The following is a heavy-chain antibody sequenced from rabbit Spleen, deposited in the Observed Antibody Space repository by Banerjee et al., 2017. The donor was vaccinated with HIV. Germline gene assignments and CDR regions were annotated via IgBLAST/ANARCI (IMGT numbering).Heavy chain of an antibody. V-gene: IGHV1S40*01. Sequence: QSLEESGGGLVQPEGSLTLTCTASGFSFSSSYYMCWVRQAPGKGLEWIACIYAGGGDYTSYASWAKGRFSVTRSTSLNTVTLQVNSLTVADTATYLCARGDNYFRFNLWGPGTLVTVS. D-gene: IGHD2-1*01. J-gene: IGHJ4*01. CDR3: ARGDNYFRFNL. CDR1: GFSFSSSYY. CDR2: IYAGGGDYT.